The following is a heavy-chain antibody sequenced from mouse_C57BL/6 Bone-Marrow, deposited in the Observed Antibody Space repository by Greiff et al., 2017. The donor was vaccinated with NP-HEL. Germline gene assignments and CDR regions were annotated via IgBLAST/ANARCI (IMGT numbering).Heavy chain of an antibody. CDR3: ARRERYYGSSLYYFDY. D-gene: IGHD1-1*01. V-gene: IGHV1-62-2*01. J-gene: IGHJ2*01. CDR1: GYTFTEYT. CDR2: FYPGSGSI. Sequence: SGAELVKPGASVKLSCTASGYTFTEYTIHWVKQRSGQGLEWIGWFYPGSGSIKYNEKFKDKATLTADKSSSTVCIVLSKLTSEDSEVYFCARRERYYGSSLYYFDYWGQGTTLTVSS.